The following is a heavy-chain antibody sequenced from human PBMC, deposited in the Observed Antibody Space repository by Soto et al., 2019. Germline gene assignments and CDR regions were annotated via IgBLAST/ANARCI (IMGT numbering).Heavy chain of an antibody. J-gene: IGHJ5*02. V-gene: IGHV1-18*01. CDR2: ISAYDGKT. D-gene: IGHD3-16*01. Sequence: GASVKVSCKTSGYTFNTYGNNWVRQAPGQGLEVMGWISAYDGKTTYAEKFQGRVTLTTDTSTSTAYMELRSLRSDDTAIYYCARDPHEVWTSYWFDPWGQGTPVTVSS. CDR1: GYTFNTYG. CDR3: ARDPHEVWTSYWFDP.